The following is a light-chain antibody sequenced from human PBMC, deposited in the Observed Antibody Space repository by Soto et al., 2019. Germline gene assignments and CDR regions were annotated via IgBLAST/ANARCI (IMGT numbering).Light chain of an antibody. J-gene: IGKJ1*01. Sequence: EIVLTQSPATLSLSPGERATLSCRASQSVYSYLAWYQQKPGQAPRLLIYDASKRATGIPARFSGSGSGTDFTFTISSLEPEDFAVYYCQQRSNWPPTWTFGQGTKVKIK. CDR1: QSVYSY. CDR2: DAS. CDR3: QQRSNWPPTWT. V-gene: IGKV3-11*01.